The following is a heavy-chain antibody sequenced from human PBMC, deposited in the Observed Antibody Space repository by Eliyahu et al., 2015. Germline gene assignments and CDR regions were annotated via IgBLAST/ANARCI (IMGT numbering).Heavy chain of an antibody. Sequence: QVQLVQSGAEVKKPGASVKVSCKASGYTFTNYFIHWVRPTPGQGLEYMGIMNPSGGGKTYAQKFQGRVTMTSDTSTSTVFMELTSLRSEDTAVYYCTRGIPYSYGSVLDSWGQGTLVTVSS. D-gene: IGHD3-10*01. CDR3: TRGIPYSYGSVLDS. CDR1: GYTFTNYF. CDR2: MNPSGGGK. J-gene: IGHJ4*02. V-gene: IGHV1-46*03.